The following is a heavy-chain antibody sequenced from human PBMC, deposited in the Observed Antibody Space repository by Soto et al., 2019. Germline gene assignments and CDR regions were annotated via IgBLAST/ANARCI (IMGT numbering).Heavy chain of an antibody. V-gene: IGHV1-69*08. CDR2: IIPILGIA. CDR3: AREQDPCSGGSCYPGDMDV. Sequence: QVQLVQSGAEVKKPGSSVKVSCKASGGTFSSYTISWVRQAPGQGLEWMGRIIPILGIANYAQKFQGRVTITADKSTSTAYMELSSLRSEDTAVYYCAREQDPCSGGSCYPGDMDVWGKGTTVTVSS. CDR1: GGTFSSYT. D-gene: IGHD2-15*01. J-gene: IGHJ6*03.